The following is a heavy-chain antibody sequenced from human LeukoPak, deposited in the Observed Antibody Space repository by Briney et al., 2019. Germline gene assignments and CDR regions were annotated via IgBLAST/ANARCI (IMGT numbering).Heavy chain of an antibody. CDR3: ANSPGSSWRYNWFDP. J-gene: IGHJ5*02. CDR1: GFTFSSYA. V-gene: IGHV3-23*01. CDR2: ISGSDGST. Sequence: GGSLRLSCAASGFTFSSYAMSWVRQAPGKGLEWVSAISGSDGSTYYADSVKGRFTISRDNSKNTLYLQMSSLRAEDTAVYYCANSPGSSWRYNWFDPWGQGTLVTVSS. D-gene: IGHD6-13*01.